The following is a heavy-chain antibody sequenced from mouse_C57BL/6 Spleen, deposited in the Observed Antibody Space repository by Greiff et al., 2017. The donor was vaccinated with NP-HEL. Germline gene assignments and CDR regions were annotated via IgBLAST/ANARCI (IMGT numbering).Heavy chain of an antibody. V-gene: IGHV1-22*01. CDR2: INPNNGGT. CDR3: ARTVVGPFDY. D-gene: IGHD1-1*01. J-gene: IGHJ2*01. CDR1: GYTFTDYN. Sequence: EVQLQQSGPELVKPGASVKMSCKASGYTFTDYNMHWVKQSHGKSLEWIGYINPNNGGTSYNQKFKGKATLTVNNSSSTASMELRSLTSEDSAVYYCARTVVGPFDYWGQGTTLTVSS.